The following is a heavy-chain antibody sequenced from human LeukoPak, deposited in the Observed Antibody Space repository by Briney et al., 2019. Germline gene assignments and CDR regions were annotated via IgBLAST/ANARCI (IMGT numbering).Heavy chain of an antibody. D-gene: IGHD3-10*01. CDR1: GFTFSSYE. CDR3: ARDGGSGHLLGEF. V-gene: IGHV3-48*03. Sequence: GGSLSLSCAASGFTFSSYEMNWVRQAPGQGMEWVAYISSIGSSIPYADSVKGRFTISRENAKNSLFLQINRLRAEDTAVYYCARDGGSGHLLGEFWGQGTLVTVSS. CDR2: ISSIGSSI. J-gene: IGHJ4*02.